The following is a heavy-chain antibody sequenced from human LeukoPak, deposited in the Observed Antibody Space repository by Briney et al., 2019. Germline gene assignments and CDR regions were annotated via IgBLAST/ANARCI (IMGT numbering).Heavy chain of an antibody. J-gene: IGHJ4*02. CDR1: EYTFTGYY. V-gene: IGHV1-2*06. D-gene: IGHD6-19*01. Sequence: ASVKVSCKASEYTFTGYYMHWVRQAPGQGLEWMGRINPNSGGTNYAQKFKGRVTMTRDTSISTAYMELSRLRSDDTAVYYCARAGWYDLSGGSEYWGQGTLVTVSS. CDR3: ARAGWYDLSGGSEY. CDR2: INPNSGGT.